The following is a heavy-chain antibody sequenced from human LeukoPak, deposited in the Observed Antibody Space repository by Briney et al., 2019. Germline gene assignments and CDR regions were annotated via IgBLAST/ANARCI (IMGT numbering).Heavy chain of an antibody. CDR1: GVSISSYY. V-gene: IGHV4-4*07. CDR2: IYTSGST. J-gene: IGHJ4*02. CDR3: ARQDDYGDFDY. D-gene: IGHD4-17*01. Sequence: SETLCLTCTVSGVSISSYYLTWVRQPAGKGLEWVGRIYTSGSTNYNPSLKSRVTISVDTSKNQFSLKLSSVPAADTAVYYCARQDDYGDFDYWGQGNLVTVSS.